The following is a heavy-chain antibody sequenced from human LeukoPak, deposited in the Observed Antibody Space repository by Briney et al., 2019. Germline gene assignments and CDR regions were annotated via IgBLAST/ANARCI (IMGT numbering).Heavy chain of an antibody. V-gene: IGHV4-4*07. D-gene: IGHD2/OR15-2a*01. J-gene: IGHJ1*01. CDR3: ATYSITGAWAEYFLH. Sequence: SETLSLTCTVSGGSISDYYWSWVRQPAGKGLEWIGRIHISGTTYYNPSLKGRFTMSVDTSKNQFSLKLSSVTAADTAVYYCATYSITGAWAEYFLHWGQGTLVTVSS. CDR2: IHISGTT. CDR1: GGSISDYY.